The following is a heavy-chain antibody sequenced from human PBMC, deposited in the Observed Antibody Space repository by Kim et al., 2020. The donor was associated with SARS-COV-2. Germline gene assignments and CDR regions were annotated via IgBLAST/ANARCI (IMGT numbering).Heavy chain of an antibody. D-gene: IGHD5-12*01. Sequence: VKGRFTISRDNAKNSLYLQMNSLRAEDTALYYCAKDPLSGYDYYYYGMDVWGQGTTVTVSS. J-gene: IGHJ6*02. CDR3: AKDPLSGYDYYYYGMDV. V-gene: IGHV3-9*01.